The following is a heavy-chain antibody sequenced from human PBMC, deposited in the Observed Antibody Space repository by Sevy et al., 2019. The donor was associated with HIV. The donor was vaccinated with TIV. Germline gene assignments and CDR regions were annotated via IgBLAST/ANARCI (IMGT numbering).Heavy chain of an antibody. Sequence: GGSLRLSCAASGFTVSRNYMTWVRQAPGKGLEWVSLIYSGGSTYYADSVKGRFTISRDNSKNTLYLQMNSLRAEDTAVYYCARDRGGIGNGDYWGQGTLVTVSS. CDR1: GFTVSRNY. V-gene: IGHV3-66*01. CDR2: IYSGGST. D-gene: IGHD3-16*01. J-gene: IGHJ4*02. CDR3: ARDRGGIGNGDY.